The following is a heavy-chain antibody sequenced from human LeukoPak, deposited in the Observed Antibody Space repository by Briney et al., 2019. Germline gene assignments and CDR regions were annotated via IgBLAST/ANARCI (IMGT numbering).Heavy chain of an antibody. CDR2: IYTSGST. D-gene: IGHD3-22*01. CDR3: ARSYSYDSSGYLPFDY. V-gene: IGHV4-61*02. J-gene: IGHJ4*02. Sequence: SETLSLTCTVSGGSISSSSYYWGWIRQPPGKGLEWIGRIYTSGSTNYNPSLKSRVTISVDTSKNQFSLKLSSVTAADTAVYYCARSYSYDSSGYLPFDYWGQGTLVTVSS. CDR1: GGSISSSSYY.